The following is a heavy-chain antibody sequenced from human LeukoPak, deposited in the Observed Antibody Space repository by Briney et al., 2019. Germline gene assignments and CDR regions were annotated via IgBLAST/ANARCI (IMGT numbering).Heavy chain of an antibody. V-gene: IGHV4-59*08. J-gene: IGHJ3*02. CDR3: ASTTDVLDAFDI. D-gene: IGHD1-1*01. CDR1: GGSISSYY. CDR2: IYYSGST. Sequence: SETLSLTCTVSGGSISSYYWSWIRQPPGKGLEWIGYIYYSGSTNYNPSLKSRVTISVDTSKNRFSLKLSSVTAADTAVYYCASTTDVLDAFDIWGQGTMVTVSS.